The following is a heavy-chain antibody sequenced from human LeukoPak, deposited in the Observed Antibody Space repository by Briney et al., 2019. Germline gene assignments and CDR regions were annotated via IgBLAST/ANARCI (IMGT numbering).Heavy chain of an antibody. J-gene: IGHJ4*02. CDR1: GYTLTELS. V-gene: IGHV1-24*01. CDR2: FDPEDGET. D-gene: IGHD3-22*01. CDR3: ATGYDSSGYIRAKDY. Sequence: ASVKVSCKVSGYTLTELSMHWVRQAPGKGLEWMGGFDPEDGETIYAQKFQGRVTMTEDTSTDTAYMELSSLRSEDTAVYYCATGYDSSGYIRAKDYWGQGTLVTVSS.